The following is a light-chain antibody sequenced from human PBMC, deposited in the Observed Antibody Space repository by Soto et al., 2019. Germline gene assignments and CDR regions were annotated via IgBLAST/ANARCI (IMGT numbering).Light chain of an antibody. CDR1: SSDVGAYKY. CDR3: SSYTRQSTYI. J-gene: IGLJ1*01. V-gene: IGLV2-14*01. Sequence: QLVLTQPASVSGSPGQSITISCSGTSSDVGAYKYVSWFQQYPGKVPKLIIYEVNERASGVSNRFSASKSGNTASLTISGLQAEDEAEYYCSSYTRQSTYIFGTGTKVTVL. CDR2: EVN.